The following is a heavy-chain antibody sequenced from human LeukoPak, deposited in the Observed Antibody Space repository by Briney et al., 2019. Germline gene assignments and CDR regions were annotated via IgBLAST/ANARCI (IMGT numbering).Heavy chain of an antibody. CDR1: GFTFSSYW. CDR3: AKGGGMTVGFY. Sequence: PGGSLRLSCAASGFTFSSYWMHWVRQAPGKGLVWVSRINTDGSSTNYADSVKGRFTISRDNSKNTLYLQMNSLRAEDTAVYYCAKGGGMTVGFYWGQGTLVTVSS. J-gene: IGHJ4*02. D-gene: IGHD1-20*01. CDR2: INTDGSST. V-gene: IGHV3-74*01.